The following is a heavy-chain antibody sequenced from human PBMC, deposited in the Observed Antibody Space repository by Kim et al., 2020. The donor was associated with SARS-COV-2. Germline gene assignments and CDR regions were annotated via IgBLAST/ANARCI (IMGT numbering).Heavy chain of an antibody. D-gene: IGHD6-19*01. J-gene: IGHJ3*02. Sequence: GGSLRLSCAASGFTFSSYSMNWVRQAPGKGLEWVSSISSSSSYIYYADSVKGRFTISRDNAKNSLYLQMNSLRAEDTAVYYCARDLSGWYSRAAFDIWGQGTMVTVSS. V-gene: IGHV3-21*01. CDR1: GFTFSSYS. CDR2: ISSSSSYI. CDR3: ARDLSGWYSRAAFDI.